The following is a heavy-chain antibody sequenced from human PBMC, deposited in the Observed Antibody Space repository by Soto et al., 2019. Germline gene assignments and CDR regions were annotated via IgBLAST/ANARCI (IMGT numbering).Heavy chain of an antibody. V-gene: IGHV3-30*18. D-gene: IGHD6-13*01. CDR3: AKDLEAAVGTKDY. CDR2: ISYDGSNR. Sequence: GGSLRLSCVASGFTFSSYGMHWVRQAPGKGLEWVAVISYDGSNRYYADSVKGRFTISRDNSKNTLYLQVNSLRAEDTAVYYCAKDLEAAVGTKDYWGQGTLVTVSS. CDR1: GFTFSSYG. J-gene: IGHJ4*02.